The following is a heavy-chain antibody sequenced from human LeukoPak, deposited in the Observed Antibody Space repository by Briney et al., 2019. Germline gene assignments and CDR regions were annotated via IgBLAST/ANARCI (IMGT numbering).Heavy chain of an antibody. D-gene: IGHD3-22*01. Sequence: PGGSLRLSCAASGFTFSGSAMHWVRQASGKGLEWVGRIRSKANSYATAYAASVKGRFTISRDDSKNTAYLQMNSLKTEDTTVYYCTRDSSLGVYWGQGTLVTVSS. J-gene: IGHJ4*02. CDR1: GFTFSGSA. V-gene: IGHV3-73*01. CDR3: TRDSSLGVY. CDR2: IRSKANSYAT.